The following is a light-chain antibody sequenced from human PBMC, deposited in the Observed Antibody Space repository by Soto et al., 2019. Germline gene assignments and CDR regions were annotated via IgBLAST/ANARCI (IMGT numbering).Light chain of an antibody. V-gene: IGKV1-5*03. Sequence: DIQMTQSPSTLSGSVGDRVTITCRASQTISSWLAWYQQKPGRAPKLLIYKASTLKSGVPARFSGTGSETDFTLTISSLEPEDFAIYYCQQRSKMPLTFGHGTKVDIK. CDR3: QQRSKMPLT. J-gene: IGKJ1*01. CDR2: KAS. CDR1: QTISSW.